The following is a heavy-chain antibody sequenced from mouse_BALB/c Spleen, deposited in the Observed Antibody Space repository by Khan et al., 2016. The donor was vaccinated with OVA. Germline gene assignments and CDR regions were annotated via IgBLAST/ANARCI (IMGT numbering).Heavy chain of an antibody. CDR2: IDPSDSET. V-gene: IGHV1-61*01. CDR1: GYTFTSFW. J-gene: IGHJ3*01. D-gene: IGHD2-10*02. Sequence: QVLLQQSGAELVRPGASVKLSCKASGYTFTSFWMNWVTERPGQCLEWIGMIDPSDSETHYNQMFKDKATLTVDKSSSTAYMQLSGLTSEDSAVYYCARGGYGTSFAYWGQGTLVTVSA. CDR3: ARGGYGTSFAY.